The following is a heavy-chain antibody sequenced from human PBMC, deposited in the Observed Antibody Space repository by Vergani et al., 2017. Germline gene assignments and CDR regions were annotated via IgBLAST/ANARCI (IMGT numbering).Heavy chain of an antibody. V-gene: IGHV1-69*01. CDR2: IIPIFGTA. Sequence: QVQLVQSGAEVKKPGSSVKVSCKASGGTFSSYAISWVRQAPGQGLEWMGGIIPIFGTANYAQKFQGRVTITADESTSTAYMELSSLRSEDTAVYYCARDQPSPGVNPRLDYYYGMDVWGQGTTVTVSS. CDR3: ARDQPSPGVNPRLDYYYGMDV. J-gene: IGHJ6*02. D-gene: IGHD7-27*01. CDR1: GGTFSSYA.